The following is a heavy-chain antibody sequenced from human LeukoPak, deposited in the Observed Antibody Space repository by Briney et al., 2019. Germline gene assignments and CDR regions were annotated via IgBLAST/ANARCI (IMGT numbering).Heavy chain of an antibody. Sequence: SETLSLTCAVYGGSFSVYYWSWIRQSPGRGLGWMGEFNHSGSTNYDPPLKSRVTISVDTSKQQFSLKLSSVTAADTAVYYCARAANPPLYYYDSSGYYYFDYWGQGTLVTVSS. D-gene: IGHD3-22*01. CDR2: FNHSGST. CDR1: GGSFSVYY. J-gene: IGHJ4*02. CDR3: ARAANPPLYYYDSSGYYYFDY. V-gene: IGHV4-34*01.